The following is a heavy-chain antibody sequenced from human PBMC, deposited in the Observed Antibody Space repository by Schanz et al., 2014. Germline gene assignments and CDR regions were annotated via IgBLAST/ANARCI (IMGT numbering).Heavy chain of an antibody. CDR3: ARELPGVVAFDF. Sequence: EVQLLESGGGLVQPGGSLRLSCAASGFTFGDYAMTWVRQAPGKGLEWVSAMNESHSTIYYADSVRGRITMSRDNSKNTMYLQINNLRADDTAVYYCARELPGVVAFDFWGQGTMVTVSS. CDR2: MNESHSTI. V-gene: IGHV3-23*01. D-gene: IGHD7-27*01. J-gene: IGHJ3*01. CDR1: GFTFGDYA.